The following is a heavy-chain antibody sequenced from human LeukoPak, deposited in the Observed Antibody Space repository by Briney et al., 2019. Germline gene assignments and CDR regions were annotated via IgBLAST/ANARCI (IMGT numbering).Heavy chain of an antibody. Sequence: GASVKVSCKASGYTFTGYYMHWVRQAPGQGLEWMGWINPNSGSTNYAQKFQGRVTMTRDTSISTAYMELSRLRSDDTAVYYCARAQVPAAILFDYWGQGTLVTVSS. CDR2: INPNSGST. D-gene: IGHD2-2*02. J-gene: IGHJ4*02. V-gene: IGHV1-2*02. CDR3: ARAQVPAAILFDY. CDR1: GYTFTGYY.